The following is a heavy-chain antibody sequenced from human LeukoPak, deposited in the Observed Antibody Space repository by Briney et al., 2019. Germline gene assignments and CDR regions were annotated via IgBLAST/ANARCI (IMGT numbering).Heavy chain of an antibody. D-gene: IGHD3-10*01. J-gene: IGHJ6*02. Sequence: AGSLTLSCAASGFTFGSFTMSWVRQPPGRSLEWVSAIRGTDTNTYYADSVRGRFTISRDNSNNTLCLQMNGLRAEDTAVYYCAKAGFYYGSGNMSPLGIGYFTMDVWGQGTTVTVSS. CDR3: AKAGFYYGSGNMSPLGIGYFTMDV. V-gene: IGHV3-23*01. CDR1: GFTFGSFT. CDR2: IRGTDTNT.